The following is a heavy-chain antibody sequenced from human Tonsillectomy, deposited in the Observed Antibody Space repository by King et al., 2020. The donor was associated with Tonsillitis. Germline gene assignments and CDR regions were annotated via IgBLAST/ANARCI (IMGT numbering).Heavy chain of an antibody. CDR3: ARESQVLRFLEWLYYFDY. CDR2: IWYDGSNK. CDR1: GFTFSSYG. V-gene: IGHV3-33*08. Sequence: VQLVESGGGVVQPGRSLRLSCAASGFTFSSYGMHWVRQAPGKGLEWVAVIWYDGSNKYYADSVKGRFTISRDNSKNTLYLQMNSLRAEDTAVYYCARESQVLRFLEWLYYFDYWGQGTLVTVSS. D-gene: IGHD3-3*01. J-gene: IGHJ4*02.